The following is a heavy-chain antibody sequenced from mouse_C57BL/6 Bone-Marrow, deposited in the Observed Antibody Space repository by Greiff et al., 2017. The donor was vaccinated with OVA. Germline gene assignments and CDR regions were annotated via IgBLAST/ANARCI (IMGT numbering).Heavy chain of an antibody. D-gene: IGHD1-1*01. CDR1: GYTFTDYY. J-gene: IGHJ3*01. V-gene: IGHV1-19*01. CDR2: INPSNGGT. Sequence: VQLQQSGPVLVKPGASVKMSCKASGYTFTDYYMNWVKQSHGKSLEWIGVINPSNGGTSYNKKFKGKATLTFAKSSSTAYMELNSLTSEDSAVYDCARWVLRRAWFAYWGQGTLVTVSA. CDR3: ARWVLRRAWFAY.